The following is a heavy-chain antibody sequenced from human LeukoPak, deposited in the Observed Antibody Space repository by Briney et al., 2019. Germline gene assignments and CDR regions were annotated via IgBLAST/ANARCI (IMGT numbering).Heavy chain of an antibody. Sequence: ASVKVSCKASGGTFSSYAINWVRQATGQGLEWMGWMNPNSGNTGYAQKFQGRVTITRNTSISTAYMELSSLRSEDTAVYYCARGDGIIDAFDIWGQGTMVTVSS. CDR3: ARGDGIIDAFDI. V-gene: IGHV1-8*03. CDR1: GGTFSSYA. CDR2: MNPNSGNT. D-gene: IGHD1-14*01. J-gene: IGHJ3*02.